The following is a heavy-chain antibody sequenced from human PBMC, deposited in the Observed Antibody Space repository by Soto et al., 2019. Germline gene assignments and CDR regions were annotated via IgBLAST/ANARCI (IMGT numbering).Heavy chain of an antibody. CDR2: ISWNSGSI. V-gene: IGHV3-9*01. CDR3: AKAGYSSVKAPCDY. D-gene: IGHD6-19*01. J-gene: IGHJ4*02. CDR1: GFTFDDYA. Sequence: SGGSLRLSCAASGFTFDDYAMHWVRQAPGKGLEWVSGISWNSGSIGYADSVKGRFTISRDNAKNSLYLQMNSLRAEDTALYYCAKAGYSSVKAPCDYWGQGTLVTVSS.